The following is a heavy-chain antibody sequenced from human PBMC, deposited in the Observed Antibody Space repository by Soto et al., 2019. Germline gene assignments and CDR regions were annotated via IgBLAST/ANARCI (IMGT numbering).Heavy chain of an antibody. D-gene: IGHD1-26*01. J-gene: IGHJ4*02. CDR1: GFTFGDYA. CDR3: TRASGSYYVANFDY. Sequence: PGGSLRLSCTAYGFTFGDYAMSWVRQAPGKGLEWVGFIRSKAYGGTTEYAASVKGRFTISRDDSKSIAYLQMNSLKTEDTAVYYCTRASGSYYVANFDYWGQGTLVTVPQ. V-gene: IGHV3-49*04. CDR2: IRSKAYGGTT.